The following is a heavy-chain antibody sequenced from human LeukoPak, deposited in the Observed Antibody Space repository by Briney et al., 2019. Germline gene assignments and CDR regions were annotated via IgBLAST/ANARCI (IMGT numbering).Heavy chain of an antibody. V-gene: IGHV1-69*04. CDR1: GGTFSSYA. CDR2: IIPIFGIA. Sequence: GASVKVSCKASGGTFSSYAISWVRQAPGQGFEWMGRIIPIFGIANYAQKFQGRVTITADKSTSTAYMELSSLRSEDTAVYYCARDRGYYYDSSGYYNAFDIWGQGTMVTVSS. D-gene: IGHD3-22*01. J-gene: IGHJ3*02. CDR3: ARDRGYYYDSSGYYNAFDI.